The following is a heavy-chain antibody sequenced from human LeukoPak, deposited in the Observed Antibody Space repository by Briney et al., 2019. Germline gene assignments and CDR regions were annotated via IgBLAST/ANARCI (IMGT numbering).Heavy chain of an antibody. Sequence: GGSLRLSCAAFGFTFTNYAMTWVRQAPGKGLEWVSAIARSGGYTYYADSVRGRFTISRDNSKNTLYLQMSSLRAEDTAVYYCAKLPAAGGDYVYMDSWGQGTLVTVSS. CDR1: GFTFTNYA. CDR2: IARSGGYT. J-gene: IGHJ4*02. CDR3: AKLPAAGGDYVYMDS. D-gene: IGHD3-16*01. V-gene: IGHV3-23*01.